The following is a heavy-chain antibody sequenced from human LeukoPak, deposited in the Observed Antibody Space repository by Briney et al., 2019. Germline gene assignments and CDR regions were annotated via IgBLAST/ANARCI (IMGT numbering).Heavy chain of an antibody. J-gene: IGHJ5*02. CDR2: IIPIFATA. Sequence: ASVKVSCKASGYTFTSYYLHWVRQAPGQGLEWMGGIIPIFATANYAQKFQGRVTITADESTSTAYMELSSLRSEDTAVYYCARDRPGRYCSTTSCFTASPFAPWGQGTLVTVSS. CDR3: ARDRPGRYCSTTSCFTASPFAP. CDR1: GYTFTSYY. V-gene: IGHV1-69*13. D-gene: IGHD2-2*02.